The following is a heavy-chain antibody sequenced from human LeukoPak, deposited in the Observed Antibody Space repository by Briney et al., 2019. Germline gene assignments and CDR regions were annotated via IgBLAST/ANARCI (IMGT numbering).Heavy chain of an antibody. Sequence: SETLSLTCTVSGGSIINYYWSWIRQTPGKGLEWIGYIYSSGITDYNPSLKSRVTISLDTSKNQFSLKLTSVTAADTAVHYCARHGFRSFTQPFDYWGQGTLVTVSS. V-gene: IGHV4-59*08. CDR2: IYSSGIT. D-gene: IGHD2-21*01. CDR3: ARHGFRSFTQPFDY. CDR1: GGSIINYY. J-gene: IGHJ4*02.